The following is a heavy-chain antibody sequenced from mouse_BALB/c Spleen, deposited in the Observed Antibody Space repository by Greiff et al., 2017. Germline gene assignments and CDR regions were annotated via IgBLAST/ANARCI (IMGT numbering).Heavy chain of an antibody. CDR3: ATYGNSAWFAY. V-gene: IGHV1-7*01. J-gene: IGHJ3*01. CDR2: INPSTGYT. D-gene: IGHD2-1*01. CDR1: GYTFTSYW. Sequence: QVQLQQSGAELAKPGASVKMSCKASGYTFTSYWMHWVKQRPGQGLEWIGYINPSTGYTEYNQKFKDKATLTADKSSSTAYMQLSSLTSEDSAVYYCATYGNSAWFAYWGQGTLVTVSA.